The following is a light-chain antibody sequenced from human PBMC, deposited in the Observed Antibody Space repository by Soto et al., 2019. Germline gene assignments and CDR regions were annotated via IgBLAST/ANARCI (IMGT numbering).Light chain of an antibody. J-gene: IGKJ1*01. CDR1: QSVSSN. Sequence: EIVMTQSPATLSVSPGEGSTLSCRASQSVSSNLAWYQQKPGQAPRLLIYGASTRATGIPDRFTGSGSGTEFTLTINSLRSEDSAVYYCQQFDKWPPSTFGQGTKVDIK. V-gene: IGKV3-15*01. CDR3: QQFDKWPPST. CDR2: GAS.